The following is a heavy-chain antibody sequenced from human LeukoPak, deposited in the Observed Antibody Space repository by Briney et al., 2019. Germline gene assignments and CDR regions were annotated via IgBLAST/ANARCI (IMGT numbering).Heavy chain of an antibody. CDR2: INPNSGGT. J-gene: IGHJ4*02. D-gene: IGHD6-13*01. V-gene: IGHV1-2*02. CDR1: GYTFTGYY. Sequence: ASVKVSCKASGYTFTGYYMHWVRQAPGQGLEWMGWINPNSGGTNYAQKFQGRVTMTRDTSISTAYMELSRLRSDDTAVYYCASVQWGYSSSWTFDYWGQGTLVTVSS. CDR3: ASVQWGYSSSWTFDY.